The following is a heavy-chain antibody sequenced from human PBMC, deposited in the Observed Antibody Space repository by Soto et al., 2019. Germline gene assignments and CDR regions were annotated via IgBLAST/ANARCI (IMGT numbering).Heavy chain of an antibody. J-gene: IGHJ6*02. CDR2: IYYSGST. CDR1: GGSISSSSYY. D-gene: IGHD2-15*01. CDR3: STTGIVVVVDAPLPSFNYYYGMDV. Sequence: PSETLSLTCTVSGGSISSSSYYWGWIRQPPGKGLEWIGSIYYSGSTYYNPSLKSRVTISVDTSKNQFSLKLSSVTAADTAVYYCSTTGIVVVVDAPLPSFNYYYGMDVWGQGTKVTVYS. V-gene: IGHV4-39*01.